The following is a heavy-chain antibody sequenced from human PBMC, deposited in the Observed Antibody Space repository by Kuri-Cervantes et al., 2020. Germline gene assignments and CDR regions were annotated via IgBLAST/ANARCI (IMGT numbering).Heavy chain of an antibody. D-gene: IGHD2-8*01. J-gene: IGHJ4*02. Sequence: ASVKVSCKASGYTFTRHGINWVRQAPGQGLEWVGWISAYNGDTNYAQKLQGRVTMTTDTSTSTAYMELRSLRSDDTAVYYCATRHARPFTNGLVGRGRATAPGLDYWGQGTLVTVSS. CDR1: GYTFTRHG. V-gene: IGHV1-18*01. CDR2: ISAYNGDT. CDR3: ATRHARPFTNGLVGRGRATAPGLDY.